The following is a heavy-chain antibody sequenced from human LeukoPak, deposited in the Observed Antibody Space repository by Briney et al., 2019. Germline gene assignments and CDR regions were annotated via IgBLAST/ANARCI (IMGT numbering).Heavy chain of an antibody. D-gene: IGHD3-10*01. Sequence: PSETLSLTCIVSGGSLTTSSYYCGWVRQPPGKWLEWLGSMSHSGTTGYSPSLKSRVTISADTSSNQFSLRLASVTATDTAVYYCANRGLYGYFTSWGQGTLVTVSS. CDR1: GGSLTTSSYY. J-gene: IGHJ4*02. V-gene: IGHV4-39*01. CDR2: MSHSGTT. CDR3: ANRGLYGYFTS.